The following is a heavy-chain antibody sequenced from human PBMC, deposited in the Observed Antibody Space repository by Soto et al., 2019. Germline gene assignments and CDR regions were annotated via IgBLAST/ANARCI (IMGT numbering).Heavy chain of an antibody. J-gene: IGHJ6*02. V-gene: IGHV3-30*18. Sequence: GGSLRLSCAASGFTFSSYGMHWVRQAPGKGLEWVAVISYDGSNKYYADSVKGRFAISRDNSKNTLYLQMNSLRAEDTAVYYCAKDLLRIFGVALIPYYYHGMDVWGQGTTVTGSS. CDR2: ISYDGSNK. CDR3: AKDLLRIFGVALIPYYYHGMDV. CDR1: GFTFSSYG. D-gene: IGHD3-3*01.